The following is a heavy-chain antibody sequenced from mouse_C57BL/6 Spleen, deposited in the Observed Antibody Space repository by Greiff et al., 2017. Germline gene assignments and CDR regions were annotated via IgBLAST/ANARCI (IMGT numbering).Heavy chain of an antibody. Sequence: EVKLMESGGGLVKPGGSLKLSCAASGFTFSSYAMSWVRQTPEKRLEWVATISDGGSYTYYPDNVKGRFTISRDNAKNNLYLQMSHLKSEDTAMYYCASLYYDYDVTPLYAMDYWGQGTSVTVSS. J-gene: IGHJ4*01. D-gene: IGHD2-4*01. CDR2: ISDGGSYT. CDR3: ASLYYDYDVTPLYAMDY. V-gene: IGHV5-4*03. CDR1: GFTFSSYA.